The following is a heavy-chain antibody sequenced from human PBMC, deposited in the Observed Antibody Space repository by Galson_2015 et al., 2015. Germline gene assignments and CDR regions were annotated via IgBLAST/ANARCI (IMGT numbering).Heavy chain of an antibody. Sequence: SLRLSCAASGFTFSSVWMSWVRQAPGKGLEWVANINPDGSGKSYVDSVRGRFTISRDNAENSPSLQMNSLRAEDTAVYYCARGAWWGQGILVTVSS. CDR3: ARGAW. D-gene: IGHD3-16*01. J-gene: IGHJ4*02. CDR1: GFTFSSVW. CDR2: INPDGSGK. V-gene: IGHV3-7*03.